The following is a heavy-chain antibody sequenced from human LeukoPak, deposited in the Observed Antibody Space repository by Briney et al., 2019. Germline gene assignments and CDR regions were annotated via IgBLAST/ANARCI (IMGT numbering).Heavy chain of an antibody. CDR3: ARHYYDSTGYYYFDY. D-gene: IGHD3-22*01. Sequence: SETLSLTCTVSGDSITGSSYYWGWIRQPPGKGLEWIGSMYYSGSTYSNPSLKSRVTISADTSKNQFSLKLSSVTAADTAVYYCARHYYDSTGYYYFDYWGQGTLVTVSS. V-gene: IGHV4-39*01. CDR1: GDSITGSSYY. J-gene: IGHJ4*02. CDR2: MYYSGST.